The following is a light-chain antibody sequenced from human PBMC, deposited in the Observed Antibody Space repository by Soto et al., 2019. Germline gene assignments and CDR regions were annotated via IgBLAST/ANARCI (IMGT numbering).Light chain of an antibody. V-gene: IGKV3-15*01. CDR1: QSARSS. CDR3: QQYNNWPWT. CDR2: GAS. J-gene: IGKJ1*01. Sequence: EVVMTQSPATLSVSPGESSTLSCRASQSARSSLAWYQQKPGQAPRLLIYGASTRATGIPARFSGSGSGTDFTLTISGLQSEDSAVYYCQQYNNWPWTFGPGTKVDIK.